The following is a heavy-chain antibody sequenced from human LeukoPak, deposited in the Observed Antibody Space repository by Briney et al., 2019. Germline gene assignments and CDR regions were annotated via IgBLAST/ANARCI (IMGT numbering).Heavy chain of an antibody. V-gene: IGHV3-7*01. Sequence: GGSLRLSCAASGFNSYWMSWVRQAPGKGLEWVANIKQDGSEKYYVDSVKGRFTISRDNVKNSLYLQMNSLRAEDTAVYYCASPAYGDYALFDYWGQGTLVTVSS. CDR3: ASPAYGDYALFDY. CDR2: IKQDGSEK. J-gene: IGHJ4*02. CDR1: GFNSYW. D-gene: IGHD4-17*01.